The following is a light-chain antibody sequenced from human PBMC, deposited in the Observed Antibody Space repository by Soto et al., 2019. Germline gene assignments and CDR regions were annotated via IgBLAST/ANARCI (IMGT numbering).Light chain of an antibody. Sequence: DIQLPQSPSFLSASVGDRVTITGRASQGISSYLAWYQQKPGKAPKLLIYAASTLQSGVPSRFSGSGSGTEFTLTISSLQPEDFATYYCQQLNSYPTFGQGKRLEIK. CDR3: QQLNSYPT. CDR1: QGISSY. J-gene: IGKJ5*01. CDR2: AAS. V-gene: IGKV1-9*01.